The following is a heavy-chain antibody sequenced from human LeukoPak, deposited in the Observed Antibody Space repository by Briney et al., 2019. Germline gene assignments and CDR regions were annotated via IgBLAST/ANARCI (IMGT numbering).Heavy chain of an antibody. Sequence: GGSLRLSCAASGFTFSDYGMHWVRQAPGKGLEWVAFIRYDGGDERYADSVKGRFTVSRDNSKNTLYLQMNSLRVEDTAVYYCAKYRHGAYGSFFDYWGQGTLVTVSS. CDR3: AKYRHGAYGSFFDY. D-gene: IGHD4-17*01. V-gene: IGHV3-30*02. J-gene: IGHJ4*02. CDR1: GFTFSDYG. CDR2: IRYDGGDE.